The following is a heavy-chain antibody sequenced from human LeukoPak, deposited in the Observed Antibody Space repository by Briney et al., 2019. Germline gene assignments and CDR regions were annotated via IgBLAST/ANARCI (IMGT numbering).Heavy chain of an antibody. V-gene: IGHV4-39*07. CDR1: GGSISSSSYY. J-gene: IGHJ3*02. Sequence: SETLSLTCTVSGGSISSSSYYWGWIRQPPGKGLEWIGSIYYSGSTYYNPSLKSRVTISVDTSKNQFSLKLSSVTAADTAVYYCARDQKQRGDAFDIWGQRTMVTVSS. D-gene: IGHD5-24*01. CDR3: ARDQKQRGDAFDI. CDR2: IYYSGST.